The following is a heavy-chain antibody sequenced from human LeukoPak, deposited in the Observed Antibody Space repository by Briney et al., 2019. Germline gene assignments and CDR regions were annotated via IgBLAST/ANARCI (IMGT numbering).Heavy chain of an antibody. J-gene: IGHJ4*02. Sequence: GSLRLSCAASGFTFSSYSMNWVRQAPGKGLEWVSSISSSSSYIYYADSVKGRFTISRDNAKNSLYLQMNSLRAEDTAVYYCARGNNDYGDFYYFDYWGQGTLVTVSS. V-gene: IGHV3-21*01. CDR1: GFTFSSYS. CDR2: ISSSSSYI. CDR3: ARGNNDYGDFYYFDY. D-gene: IGHD4-17*01.